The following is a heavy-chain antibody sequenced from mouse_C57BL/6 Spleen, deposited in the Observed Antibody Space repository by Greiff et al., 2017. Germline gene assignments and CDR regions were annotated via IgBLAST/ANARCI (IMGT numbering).Heavy chain of an antibody. CDR1: GYAFSSSW. V-gene: IGHV1-82*01. D-gene: IGHD2-12*01. J-gene: IGHJ1*03. CDR3: SKCRYNYGDWYFDV. Sequence: QVQLKESGPELVKPGASVKISCKASGYAFSSSWMNWVKQRPGKGLEWIGRIYPGDGDTNYNGKFKGKAPLTVDKSSSTAYMQLSSLTSEDSAVXVCSKCRYNYGDWYFDVWGTGTTVTVSS. CDR2: IYPGDGDT.